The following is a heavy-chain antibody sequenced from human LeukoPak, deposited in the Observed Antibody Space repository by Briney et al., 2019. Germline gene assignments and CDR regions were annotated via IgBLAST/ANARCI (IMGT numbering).Heavy chain of an antibody. D-gene: IGHD3-22*01. CDR3: ARGRYDSSGYYYDY. CDR2: IYYSGST. V-gene: IGHV4-31*03. J-gene: IGHJ4*02. CDR1: GGSISSGGYY. Sequence: SETLSLTCTVSGGSISSGGYYWSWIRQHPGKGLEWIGYIYYSGSTYYNPSLKSRVTISVDTSKNQSSLKLSSVTAADTAVYYCARGRYDSSGYYYDYWGQGTLVTVSS.